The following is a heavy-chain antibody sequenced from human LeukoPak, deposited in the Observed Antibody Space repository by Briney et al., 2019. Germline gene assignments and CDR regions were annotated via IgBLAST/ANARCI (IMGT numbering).Heavy chain of an antibody. CDR3: ATETNGRHYDY. V-gene: IGHV3-21*06. CDR2: IGPTGSDR. CDR1: GLTFSTPG. J-gene: IGHJ4*02. D-gene: IGHD1-14*01. Sequence: PGGSLRLSCTASGLTFSTPGFNWVRQAPGKGLEWVASIGPTGSDRYHAGSIKGRFTISRDNANNFLYLQMNSLRAEDTAVYYCATETNGRHYDYWGQGTLLTVSS.